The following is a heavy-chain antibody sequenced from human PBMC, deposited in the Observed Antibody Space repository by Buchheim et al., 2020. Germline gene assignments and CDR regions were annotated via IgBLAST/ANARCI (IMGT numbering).Heavy chain of an antibody. CDR1: GFNFPTYA. CDR2: LWYDGSNE. V-gene: IGHV3-33*01. D-gene: IGHD3-22*01. Sequence: QVQLVESGGGVVQPGGSLRLSCAASGFNFPTYAMHWVRQAPGKGLEWLAFLWYDGSNEKYADSVKGRLTISRDNPRNMLHLHMDSLRAEDTAVYYCAGDPPDSGYAFEIWGQGT. J-gene: IGHJ3*02. CDR3: AGDPPDSGYAFEI.